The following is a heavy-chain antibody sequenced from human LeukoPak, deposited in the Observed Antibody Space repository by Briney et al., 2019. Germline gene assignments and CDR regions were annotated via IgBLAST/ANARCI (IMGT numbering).Heavy chain of an antibody. CDR1: GFTFGDYY. CDR2: ISSSGSTI. Sequence: PGGSLRLSCAASGFTFGDYYMSWIRQAPGKGLEWVSYISSSGSTIYYADSVKGRFTISRDNAKNSLYLQMNSLRAEDTAVYYCARERGSGSYYMGYYYYYYMDVWGKGTTVTISS. V-gene: IGHV3-11*01. CDR3: ARERGSGSYYMGYYYYYYMDV. D-gene: IGHD3-10*01. J-gene: IGHJ6*03.